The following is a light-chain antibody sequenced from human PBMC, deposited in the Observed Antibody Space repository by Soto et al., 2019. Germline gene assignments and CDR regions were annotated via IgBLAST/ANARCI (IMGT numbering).Light chain of an antibody. J-gene: IGLJ1*01. CDR3: SSYTTSSTYV. CDR2: EVT. Sequence: QASLTPPSSLSGSPGQSITISCTGTINDVGGYNYVSWYQQHLGKAPKLMIYEVTNRPSGISNRFSGSKSGNTASLTISGLQAEDEADYYCSSYTTSSTYVFGTGTKVNVL. V-gene: IGLV2-14*01. CDR1: INDVGGYNY.